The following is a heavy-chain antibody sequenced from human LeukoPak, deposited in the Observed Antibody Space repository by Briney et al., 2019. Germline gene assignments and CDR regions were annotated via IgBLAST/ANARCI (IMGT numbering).Heavy chain of an antibody. CDR2: INTNTGNP. J-gene: IGHJ6*03. Sequence: GASVKVSCKASGYTFTSYAMNWVRQAPRQGLEWMGWINTNTGNPTYAQGFTGRFVFSLDTSVSTAYLQISSLKAEDTAVYYCARDGGSYPNAWYYYYMDVWGKGTTVTVSS. V-gene: IGHV7-4-1*02. CDR3: ARDGGSYPNAWYYYYMDV. CDR1: GYTFTSYA. D-gene: IGHD1-26*01.